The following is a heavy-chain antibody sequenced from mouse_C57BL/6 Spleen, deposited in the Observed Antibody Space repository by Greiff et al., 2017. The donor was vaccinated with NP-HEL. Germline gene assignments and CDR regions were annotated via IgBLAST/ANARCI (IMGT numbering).Heavy chain of an antibody. J-gene: IGHJ2*01. CDR2: IDPSDSYT. V-gene: IGHV1-59*01. D-gene: IGHD3-2*02. CDR1: GYTFTSYW. CDR3: AREGGQLRPHY. Sequence: QVQLQQPGAELVRPGTSVKLSCKASGYTFTSYWMHWVKQRPGQGLEWIGVIDPSDSYTNYNQKFKGKATLTVDTSSSTAYMQLSSLTSEDSAVYYCAREGGQLRPHYWGQGTTLTVSS.